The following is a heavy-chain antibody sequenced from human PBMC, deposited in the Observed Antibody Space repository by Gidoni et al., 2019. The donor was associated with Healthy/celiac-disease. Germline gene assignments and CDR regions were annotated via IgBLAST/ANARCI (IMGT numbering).Heavy chain of an antibody. CDR1: GYTFTGYY. V-gene: IGHV1-2*04. D-gene: IGHD2-8*02. Sequence: QVQLVQSGAEVKKPGASVKVSCKAYGYTFTGYYMHWVRQAPGQGLEWMGWINPNSGGTNYAQKFQGWGTMTRDTSISTAYMELSRLRSDDTAVYYCARGTPINPPHCTGGVCYTEYYYYGMDVWGQGTTVTVSS. J-gene: IGHJ6*02. CDR2: INPNSGGT. CDR3: ARGTPINPPHCTGGVCYTEYYYYGMDV.